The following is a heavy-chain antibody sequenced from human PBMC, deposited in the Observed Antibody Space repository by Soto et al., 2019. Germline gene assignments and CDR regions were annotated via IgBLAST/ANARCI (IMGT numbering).Heavy chain of an antibody. CDR2: ISYDGSNY. CDR1: GFTFRSYC. D-gene: IGHD4-4*01. J-gene: IGHJ6*02. Sequence: GSLRLSCAASGFTFRSYCMHWVRQAPGKGLEWVAIISYDGSNYYHADSVKGRFTISRDNSKTTLYLQMNSLRAKDTAVYYCAKGYSCTGCMDVWGQGTTVTVSS. CDR3: AKGYSCTGCMDV. V-gene: IGHV3-30*18.